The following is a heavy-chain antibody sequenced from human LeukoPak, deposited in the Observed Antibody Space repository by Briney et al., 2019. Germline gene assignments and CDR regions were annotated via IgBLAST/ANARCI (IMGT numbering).Heavy chain of an antibody. V-gene: IGHV2-26*01. D-gene: IGHD6-19*01. CDR1: GFSLSNARMG. J-gene: IGHJ4*02. CDR3: ARIRGWQWPFIDY. CDR2: IFSNDEK. Sequence: TESGPTLVNPTETLTLTCTVSGFSLSNARMGVSWIRQPPGKALEWLAHIFSNDEKSNSTSLKSRLTISKDTSKSQVVLTMTNMDPVDTATYYCARIRGWQWPFIDYWGQGTPVAVSS.